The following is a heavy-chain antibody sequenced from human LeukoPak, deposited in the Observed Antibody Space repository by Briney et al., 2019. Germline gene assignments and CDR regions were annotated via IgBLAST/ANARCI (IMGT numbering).Heavy chain of an antibody. CDR1: GFTVSTNY. V-gene: IGHV3-53*01. CDR2: FYSGGNT. J-gene: IGHJ4*02. CDR3: ARGGGAYCGDDCRRTFDY. Sequence: GGSLRLSCVASGFTVSTNYMSWVRQAPGKGLEWVSVFYSGGNTYYADSVKGRFTISRETSKNTLYLQMDSLRAEDTAVYYCARGGGAYCGDDCRRTFDYWGQGTLVTVSS. D-gene: IGHD2-21*02.